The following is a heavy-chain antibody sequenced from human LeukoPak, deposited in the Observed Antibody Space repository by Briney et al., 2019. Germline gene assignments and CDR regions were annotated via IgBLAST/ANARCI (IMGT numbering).Heavy chain of an antibody. CDR3: ARVRRILTGRHYYFDY. V-gene: IGHV4-39*07. Sequence: KPSETLSLTCTVSGASISSSRSFWGWIRQPPGKGLEWIGEIYHSGSTNYNPSLKSRVTMSVDTSKNQFSLKLSSVTAADTAVYYCARVRRILTGRHYYFDYWGQGTLVTVSS. J-gene: IGHJ4*02. CDR2: IYHSGST. D-gene: IGHD3-9*01. CDR1: GASISSSRSF.